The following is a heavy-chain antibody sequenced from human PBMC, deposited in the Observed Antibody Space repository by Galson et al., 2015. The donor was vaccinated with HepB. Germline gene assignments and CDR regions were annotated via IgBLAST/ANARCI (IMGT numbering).Heavy chain of an antibody. CDR2: ISYDGSNK. V-gene: IGHV3-30-3*01. J-gene: IGHJ5*02. CDR3: ARDVGLGVVPAAMGWFDP. D-gene: IGHD2-2*01. CDR1: GFTFSSYA. Sequence: SLRLSCAASGFTFSSYAMHWVRQAPGKGLEWVAVISYDGSNKYYADSVKGRFTISRDNSKNTLYLQMNSLRAEDTAVYYCARDVGLGVVPAAMGWFDPWGQGTLVTVSS.